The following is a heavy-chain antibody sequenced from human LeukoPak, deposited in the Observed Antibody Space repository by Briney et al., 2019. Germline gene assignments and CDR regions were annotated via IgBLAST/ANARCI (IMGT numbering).Heavy chain of an antibody. V-gene: IGHV1-18*01. CDR2: ISAYNGNT. J-gene: IGHJ3*02. D-gene: IGHD3-16*02. Sequence: GASVKVSCKASGYTFTSYGISWVRQAPGQGLEWMGWISAYNGNTNYAQKLQGRVTMTTDTSTSTDYMELRSLRSDDTAVYYCARANMITFGGVIALDAFDIWGQGTMVTVSS. CDR1: GYTFTSYG. CDR3: ARANMITFGGVIALDAFDI.